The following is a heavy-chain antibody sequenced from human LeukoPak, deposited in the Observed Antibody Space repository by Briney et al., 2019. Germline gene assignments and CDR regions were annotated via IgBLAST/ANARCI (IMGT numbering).Heavy chain of an antibody. J-gene: IGHJ6*02. CDR3: ARAEVLESFGHNKHCMDV. CDR1: GYTFTSYG. D-gene: IGHD3-16*01. CDR2: ISAYNGNT. V-gene: IGHV1-18*01. Sequence: ASVKVSCKASGYTFTSYGISWVRQAPGQGLEWMGWISAYNGNTNYAQKLQGRLTITRDIVATTAYLELSSLRSEDTAVYFCARAEVLESFGHNKHCMDVWGQGTTVIVSS.